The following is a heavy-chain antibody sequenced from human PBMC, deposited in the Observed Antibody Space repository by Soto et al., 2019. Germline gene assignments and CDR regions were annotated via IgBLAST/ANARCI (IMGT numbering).Heavy chain of an antibody. D-gene: IGHD3-22*01. V-gene: IGHV3-30*03. J-gene: IGHJ3*02. Sequence: GGSLRLSCAASGFTFSNYGMNWVRQAPGKGLEWVAVISYDGSNKYYADSVKGRFAISRDNSKNTLYLQMNSLRAEDTAVYYCARADYYDSSGYDAFDIWGQGTMVTVSS. CDR3: ARADYYDSSGYDAFDI. CDR1: GFTFSNYG. CDR2: ISYDGSNK.